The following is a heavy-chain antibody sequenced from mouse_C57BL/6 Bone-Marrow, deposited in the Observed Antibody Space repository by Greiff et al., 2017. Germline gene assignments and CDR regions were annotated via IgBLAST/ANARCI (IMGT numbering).Heavy chain of an antibody. D-gene: IGHD2-4*01. CDR3: ARHVITTFFDY. J-gene: IGHJ2*01. CDR1: GFTFSSYT. CDR2: ISGGGGNT. Sequence: EVKLMESGGGLVKPGGSLKLSCAASGFTFSSYTMSWVRQTPEKRLEWVATISGGGGNTYYPDSVKGRFTISRDNAKNTLYLQMSSLRSEDTALYYCARHVITTFFDYWGQGTTLTVSS. V-gene: IGHV5-9*01.